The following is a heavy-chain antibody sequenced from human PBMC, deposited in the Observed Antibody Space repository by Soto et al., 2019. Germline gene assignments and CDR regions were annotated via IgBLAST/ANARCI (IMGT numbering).Heavy chain of an antibody. CDR1: GFTFDDYA. CDR3: AKDYYYGMDV. Sequence: EVQLVESGGGLVQPGRSLRLSCAASGFTFDDYAMHWVWQAPGKGLEWVSGISWNSGSIGYADSVKGRFTISRDNAKNSLYLQMNSLRAEDTALYYCAKDYYYGMDVWGQGTTVTVSS. J-gene: IGHJ6*02. CDR2: ISWNSGSI. V-gene: IGHV3-9*01.